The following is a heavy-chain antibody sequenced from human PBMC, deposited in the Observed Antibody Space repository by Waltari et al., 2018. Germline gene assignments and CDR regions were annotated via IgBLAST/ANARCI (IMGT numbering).Heavy chain of an antibody. Sequence: QVQLVQSGAEVKKPGASVKVSGKASGYTFTSYDTNGVRPATGPGLEWMGWMNPNSGNTGYAQKFQGRVTMTRNTSISTAYMELSSLRSEDTAVYYCARARIRGRGWFDPWGQGTLVTVSS. CDR2: MNPNSGNT. V-gene: IGHV1-8*02. J-gene: IGHJ5*02. D-gene: IGHD3-10*01. CDR3: ARARIRGRGWFDP. CDR1: GYTFTSYD.